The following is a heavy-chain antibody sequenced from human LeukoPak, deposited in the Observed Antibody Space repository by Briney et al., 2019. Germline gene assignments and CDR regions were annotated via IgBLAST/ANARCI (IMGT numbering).Heavy chain of an antibody. CDR3: AKHDMGSSYNRGLDY. CDR2: IYYSGYT. Sequence: SETLSLTCTVSGGSISSSSYYWGWIRQPPGKGLEWIGSIYYSGYTYYNPSLESRVTISVDTSKNQFSLKLSSVTAADTAIYYCAKHDMGSSYNRGLDYWGQGTLVTVSS. D-gene: IGHD3-10*01. J-gene: IGHJ4*02. V-gene: IGHV4-39*01. CDR1: GGSISSSSYY.